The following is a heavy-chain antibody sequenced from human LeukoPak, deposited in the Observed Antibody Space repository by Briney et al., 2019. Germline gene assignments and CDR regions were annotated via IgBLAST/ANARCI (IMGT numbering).Heavy chain of an antibody. V-gene: IGHV4-39*01. CDR2: IYYSGST. CDR3: ARPGIAAAGPIDYYGMDV. CDR1: GGSISSSSYY. D-gene: IGHD6-13*01. J-gene: IGHJ6*02. Sequence: SETLSLTCTVSGGSISSSSYYWGWIRQPPGKGLEWIGSIYYSGSTYYNPSLKSRVTISVDTSKNQFSPKLSSVTAADTAVYYCARPGIAAAGPIDYYGMDVWGQGTTVTVSS.